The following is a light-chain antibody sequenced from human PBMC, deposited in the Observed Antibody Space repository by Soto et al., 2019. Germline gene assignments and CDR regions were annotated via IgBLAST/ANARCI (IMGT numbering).Light chain of an antibody. CDR2: GAF. Sequence: ENVLTQSPATLSVSPGERATLSCRTSQIIGTNLAWYQQKPGQAPRLLIYGAFIRAPGFPGRFRGTGSGSEFTLTSSSLQSEDGALYYCQQYDKWPYTFGQGTNLEIK. J-gene: IGKJ2*01. CDR1: QIIGTN. V-gene: IGKV3-15*01. CDR3: QQYDKWPYT.